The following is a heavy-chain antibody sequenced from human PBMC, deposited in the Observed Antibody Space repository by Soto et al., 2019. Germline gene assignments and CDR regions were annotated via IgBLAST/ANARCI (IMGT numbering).Heavy chain of an antibody. Sequence: ASVKVSCKASGGTCSSYAISWVRQAPVQGLEWMGGIIPIFGTANYAQKFQGRVTITADESTSTAYMELSSLRSEDTAVYYCARAFDYGDYYYYGMDVWGQGTTVTVSS. CDR1: GGTCSSYA. V-gene: IGHV1-69*13. D-gene: IGHD4-17*01. J-gene: IGHJ6*02. CDR3: ARAFDYGDYYYYGMDV. CDR2: IIPIFGTA.